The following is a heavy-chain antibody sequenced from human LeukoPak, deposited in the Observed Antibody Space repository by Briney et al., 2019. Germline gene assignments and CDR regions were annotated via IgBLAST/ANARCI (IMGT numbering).Heavy chain of an antibody. Sequence: SETLSLTCSVSGGSLSSSSYYWGWVRQPPGRGLEWIGYIYYSGSTNYKSSLKSRVTISVDTSKNQFSLKLSSVTAADTAVYYCARRDYYGSGSYYYYYYYMDVWGKGTTVTISS. D-gene: IGHD3-10*01. V-gene: IGHV4-61*05. J-gene: IGHJ6*03. CDR1: GGSLSSSSYY. CDR2: IYYSGST. CDR3: ARRDYYGSGSYYYYYYYMDV.